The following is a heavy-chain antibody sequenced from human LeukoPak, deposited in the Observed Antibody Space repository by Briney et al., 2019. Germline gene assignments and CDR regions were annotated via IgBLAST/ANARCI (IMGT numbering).Heavy chain of an antibody. CDR3: ARDERYDSSGYPFDY. V-gene: IGHV1-2*02. CDR1: GYTFTSYY. J-gene: IGHJ4*02. CDR2: INPNSGDA. D-gene: IGHD3-22*01. Sequence: ASVNVSCKASGYTFTSYYMHWVRQAPGQGLDRMGWINPNSGDANYVQKFQGRFTMPRDTSISTAYMELSRLRSDDTAVYYCARDERYDSSGYPFDYWGQGTLVSVSS.